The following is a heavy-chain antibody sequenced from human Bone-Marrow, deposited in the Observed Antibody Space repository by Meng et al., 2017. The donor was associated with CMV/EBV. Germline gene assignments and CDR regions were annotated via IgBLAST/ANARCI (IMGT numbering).Heavy chain of an antibody. CDR1: GFTFRSYA. CDR2: ISYDGNNK. V-gene: IGHV3-30-3*01. CDR3: ARDGQWDTNTNYRACDV. J-gene: IGHJ3*01. D-gene: IGHD1-26*01. Sequence: GGSLRLSCAASGFTFRSYAMHWVRQAPGKGLEWVAVISYDGNNKYFADSVKGRFTISRDNSKNTLYLQMNSLRPEDTAVYYCARDGQWDTNTNYRACDVWGQGPRVTV.